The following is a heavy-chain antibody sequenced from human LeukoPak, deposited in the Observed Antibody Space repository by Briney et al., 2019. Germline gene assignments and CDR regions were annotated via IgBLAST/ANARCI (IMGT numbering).Heavy chain of an antibody. CDR3: VKYHLWFGDSRHF. J-gene: IGHJ4*02. D-gene: IGHD3-10*01. Sequence: GGSLRLSCAASGFTFSNYDMNWVRQAPGKGLEWVSTISGSGGSTYYADSVKGRFTISRDNSKNTLNLQMNGLRAEDTAVYYCVKYHLWFGDSRHFWGQGTLVIVSS. CDR1: GFTFSNYD. V-gene: IGHV3-23*01. CDR2: ISGSGGST.